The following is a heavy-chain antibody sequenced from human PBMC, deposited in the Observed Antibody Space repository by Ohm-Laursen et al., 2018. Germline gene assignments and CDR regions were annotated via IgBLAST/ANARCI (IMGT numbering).Heavy chain of an antibody. J-gene: IGHJ4*02. V-gene: IGHV2-70*11. CDR1: GFSLTTRGMC. Sequence: TQTLTLTSTFSGFSLTTRGMCVNWIRQPPGKALEWLARVDWDDDKYYSKYLKTRLTISKDTSKNQVILTMTNMDPVDTATYYCARIRAGPDYFDYWGQETLVTVST. CDR2: VDWDDDK. CDR3: ARIRAGPDYFDY.